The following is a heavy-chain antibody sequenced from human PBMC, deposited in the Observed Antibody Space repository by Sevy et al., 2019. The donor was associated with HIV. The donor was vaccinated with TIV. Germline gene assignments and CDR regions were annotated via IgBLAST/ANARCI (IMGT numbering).Heavy chain of an antibody. D-gene: IGHD3-9*01. Sequence: GGSLRLSCAASGFTFSDYYMSWIRQAPGKGLEWVSYISSSGSTIYYADSVKGRFTISRDNAKNSLYLQMNSLRAEDTAVDYCASGGFDWLKYIDYWGQGTLVTVSS. V-gene: IGHV3-11*01. CDR2: ISSSGSTI. J-gene: IGHJ4*02. CDR3: ASGGFDWLKYIDY. CDR1: GFTFSDYY.